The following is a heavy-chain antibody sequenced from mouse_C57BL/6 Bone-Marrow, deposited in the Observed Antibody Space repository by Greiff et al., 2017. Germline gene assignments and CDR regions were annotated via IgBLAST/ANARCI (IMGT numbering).Heavy chain of an antibody. V-gene: IGHV14-3*01. Sequence: VQLKESVAELVRPGASAKLSCTASGFNIKNTYMHWVKQRPEQGLAWIGRIDPANGNTKYDPKFQVKATITADTYSNTAYLQLSSLTSEDTAIYHCARRFMEYWVHGNSVTVAS. CDR2: IDPANGNT. CDR1: GFNIKNTY. CDR3: ARRFMEY. J-gene: IGHJ4*01.